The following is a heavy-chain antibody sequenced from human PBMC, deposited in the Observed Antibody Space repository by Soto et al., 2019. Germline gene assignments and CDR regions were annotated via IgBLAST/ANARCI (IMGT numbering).Heavy chain of an antibody. J-gene: IGHJ4*02. D-gene: IGHD4-17*01. Sequence: LCGGSISSYYWSWIRQPPGKGLEWIGYIYYSGSTNYNPSLKSRVTISVDTSKNQFSLKLSSVTAADTAVYYCARETAYTVTTGWYFDYWGQGTLVTVSS. CDR2: IYYSGST. CDR1: GGSISSYY. CDR3: ARETAYTVTTGWYFDY. V-gene: IGHV4-59*01.